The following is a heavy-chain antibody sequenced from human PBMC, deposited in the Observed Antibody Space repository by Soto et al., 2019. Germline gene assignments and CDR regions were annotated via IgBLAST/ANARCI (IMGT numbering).Heavy chain of an antibody. J-gene: IGHJ5*02. Sequence: GGSRGPPWPASEFTFSAKLINWVRQAPGKGVEWCASIISSSSYIYYAESVKSRFTITRNNANKSLFLQMNSRRADDTAVYYCARNVPVTSGWDGNWFDPWGQGTLVTVSS. V-gene: IGHV3-21*01. D-gene: IGHD6-19*01. CDR3: ARNVPVTSGWDGNWFDP. CDR1: EFTFSAKL. CDR2: IISSSSYI.